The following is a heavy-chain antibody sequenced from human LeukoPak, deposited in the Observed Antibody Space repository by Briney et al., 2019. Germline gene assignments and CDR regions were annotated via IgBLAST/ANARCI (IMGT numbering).Heavy chain of an antibody. CDR2: IWYDGSNK. D-gene: IGHD3-10*01. J-gene: IGHJ4*02. CDR3: ARGGRWPGEY. Sequence: GGSLRLSCAASGFTFTNAWMTWVRQAPGKGLEWVAVIWYDGSNKYYADSVKGRFTISRDNSKNTLYLQMNSLRAEDTAVYYCARGGRWPGEYWGQGTLVTVSS. V-gene: IGHV3-33*08. CDR1: GFTFTNAW.